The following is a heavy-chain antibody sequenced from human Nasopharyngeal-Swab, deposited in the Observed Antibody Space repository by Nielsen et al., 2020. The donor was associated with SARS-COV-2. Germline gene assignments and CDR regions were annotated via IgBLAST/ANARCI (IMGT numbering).Heavy chain of an antibody. J-gene: IGHJ6*02. CDR2: INPNSGGI. V-gene: IGHV1-2*05. D-gene: IGHD6-13*01. Sequence: SVKVSCKASGYTFTGYYMHRVLQAPAQGIEWMGLINPNSGGIKHAQKVQGRVTMTRDTSISTVYMVLSRLRSDDTVVYYCAREVLGIAATGYYGMDVWGQGTTVTVSS. CDR1: GYTFTGYY. CDR3: AREVLGIAATGYYGMDV.